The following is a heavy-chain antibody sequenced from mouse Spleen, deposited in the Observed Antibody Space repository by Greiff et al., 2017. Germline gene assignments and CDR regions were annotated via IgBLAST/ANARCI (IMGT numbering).Heavy chain of an antibody. J-gene: IGHJ4*01. CDR2: ISGGGSYT. V-gene: IGHV5-9-2*01. CDR1: GFTFSSYG. CDR3: ARQGITTRDYAMDY. Sequence: EVQLVESGGGLVKPGGSLKLSCAASGFTFSSYGMSWVRQTPEKRLEWVATISGGGSYTYYPDSVKGRFTISRDNAKNNLYLQMSSLRSEDTALYYCARQGITTRDYAMDYWGQGTSVTVSS. D-gene: IGHD2-4*01.